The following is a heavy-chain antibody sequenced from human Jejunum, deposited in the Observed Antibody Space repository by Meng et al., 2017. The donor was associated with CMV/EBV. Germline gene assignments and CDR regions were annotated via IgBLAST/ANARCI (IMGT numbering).Heavy chain of an antibody. CDR1: GFSLNTDGEA. J-gene: IGHJ5*02. V-gene: IGHV2-5*02. Sequence: TFAGFSLNTDGEAVAWIRQPPGKALEWISLIYWDDEKSYSPPLRSSLTVTKDTSKNQVVLTMTNVGPADTATYFCAHLRGGSDNWFDPWGQGTLVTVSS. CDR3: AHLRGGSDNWFDP. CDR2: IYWDDEK. D-gene: IGHD2-15*01.